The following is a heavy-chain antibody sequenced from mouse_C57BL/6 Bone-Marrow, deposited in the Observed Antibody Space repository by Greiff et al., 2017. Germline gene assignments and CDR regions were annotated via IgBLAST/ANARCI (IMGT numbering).Heavy chain of an antibody. CDR2: INPGSGGT. Sequence: QVQLKQSGAELVRPGTSVKVSCKASGYAFTNYLIEWVKQRPGPGLEWIGVINPGSGGTNYNEKFKGKATLTADKSSSTAYMQLSSLTSEDSAVYFCAREGGYYGSSSWFAYWGQGTLVTVSA. CDR3: AREGGYYGSSSWFAY. D-gene: IGHD1-1*01. V-gene: IGHV1-54*01. J-gene: IGHJ3*01. CDR1: GYAFTNYL.